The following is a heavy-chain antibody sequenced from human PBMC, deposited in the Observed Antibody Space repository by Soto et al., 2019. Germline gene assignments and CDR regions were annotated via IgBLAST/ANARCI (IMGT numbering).Heavy chain of an antibody. CDR3: AKTRDIYYGMDV. D-gene: IGHD2-21*02. J-gene: IGHJ6*02. CDR2: IGGRGGNT. CDR1: GFTFRSYA. Sequence: LRLSCAASGFTFRSYAMTWVRQAPGKGLEWTSTIGGRGGNTYYADSVKGRFTISRDNSKNTLFLQMDSLRAEDTALYYCAKTRDIYYGMDVWGQGTTVTVSS. V-gene: IGHV3-23*01.